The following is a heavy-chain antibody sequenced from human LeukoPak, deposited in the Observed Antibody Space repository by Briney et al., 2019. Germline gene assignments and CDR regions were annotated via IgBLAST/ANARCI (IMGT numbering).Heavy chain of an antibody. CDR2: IYYSGST. CDR3: AVGINFDY. J-gene: IGHJ4*02. CDR1: GGSFSGYY. V-gene: IGHV4-34*01. D-gene: IGHD1-26*01. Sequence: SETLSLTCAVYGGSFSGYYWSWIRQPPGKGLEWIGSIYYSGSTYYNPSLKSRVTISVDTSKNQFSLKLSSVTAADTAVYYCAVGINFDYWGQGTLVTVSS.